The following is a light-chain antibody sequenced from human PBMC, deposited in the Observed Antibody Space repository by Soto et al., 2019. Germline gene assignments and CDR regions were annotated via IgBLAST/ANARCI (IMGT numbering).Light chain of an antibody. J-gene: IGKJ3*01. Sequence: DIQMTQSPSTLSASVGDRVTITCRASQNINSWLAWYQQKPGEAPKLLIYKASTLESGVPSRFSGSGSGTEFTLTISCLQPDDVATYYCQQYNSYSQFTFGPGTKVDI. V-gene: IGKV1-5*03. CDR3: QQYNSYSQFT. CDR1: QNINSW. CDR2: KAS.